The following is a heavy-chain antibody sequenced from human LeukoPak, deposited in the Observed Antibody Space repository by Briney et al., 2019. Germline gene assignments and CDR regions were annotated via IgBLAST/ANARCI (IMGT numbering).Heavy chain of an antibody. J-gene: IGHJ4*02. CDR3: ANSAGGCSGGSCYEGDY. D-gene: IGHD2-15*01. CDR1: GFTFNSYA. Sequence: PGGSLRLSCAASGFTFNSYAVSWVRQAPGKGLEWVSAISGSGDSTYYADSVRGRFTISRDNSKNTLYLQMNSLRAEDTAVYYCANSAGGCSGGSCYEGDYWGQGTLVTVSS. CDR2: ISGSGDST. V-gene: IGHV3-23*01.